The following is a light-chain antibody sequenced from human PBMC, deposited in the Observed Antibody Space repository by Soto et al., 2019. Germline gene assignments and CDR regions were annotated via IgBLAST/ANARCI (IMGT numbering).Light chain of an antibody. CDR1: QAISSW. V-gene: IGKV1-12*01. CDR3: QKANSLLPLT. J-gene: IGKJ4*01. Sequence: IQMTQSPASVSASVVDRVTITFRASQAISSWLAWYQQKPGKAPKLLIYAASSLQSGVPSRFSGSGSRTDFTLNIRTLQPEDFANYYCQKANSLLPLTFGGGNXGDLK. CDR2: AAS.